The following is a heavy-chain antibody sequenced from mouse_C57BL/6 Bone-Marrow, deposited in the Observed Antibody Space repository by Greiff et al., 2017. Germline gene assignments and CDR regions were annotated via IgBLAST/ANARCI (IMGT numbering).Heavy chain of an antibody. Sequence: DVKLVESGGDLVKPGGSLKLSCAASGFTFSSYGMSWVRQTPAKRLEWVATISSGGSYTYYPDSVKGRFTSARDNAKTTLYLQMSSLKSEDTAMYYCERLGTTVGRDVWGTGTTVTVAS. CDR2: ISSGGSYT. CDR3: ERLGTTVGRDV. CDR1: GFTFSSYG. J-gene: IGHJ1*03. D-gene: IGHD1-1*01. V-gene: IGHV5-6*02.